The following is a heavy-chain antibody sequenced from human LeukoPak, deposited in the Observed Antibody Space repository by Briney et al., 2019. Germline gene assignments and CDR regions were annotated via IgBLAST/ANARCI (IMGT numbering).Heavy chain of an antibody. CDR2: ISDSGDYT. D-gene: IGHD2-8*01. Sequence: PGGSLRLPCAGSGFTFSSYAMSWVRQAPGQGREWVSVISDSGDYTSYADSVRGRFTISRDNSRNTLYLQMISLRPEDTAVYYCAKDTSIGKYCTNGVCSPFDYWGQGTLVTVSS. J-gene: IGHJ4*02. CDR1: GFTFSSYA. CDR3: AKDTSIGKYCTNGVCSPFDY. V-gene: IGHV3-23*01.